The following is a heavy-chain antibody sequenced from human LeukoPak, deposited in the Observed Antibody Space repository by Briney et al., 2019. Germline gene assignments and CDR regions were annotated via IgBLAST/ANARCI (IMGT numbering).Heavy chain of an antibody. CDR2: ISASGVST. CDR1: GLTFSNYD. CDR3: ARVSGYSGYDTLDY. V-gene: IGHV3-23*01. Sequence: GGPLRLSCAASGLTFSNYDMSWVRQAPGKGLEWVSGISASGVSTYTADSVKGRFTISRDHSQNTLYLQMNSLRAEDTAVYYCARVSGYSGYDTLDYWGQGTLVTVSS. D-gene: IGHD5-12*01. J-gene: IGHJ4*02.